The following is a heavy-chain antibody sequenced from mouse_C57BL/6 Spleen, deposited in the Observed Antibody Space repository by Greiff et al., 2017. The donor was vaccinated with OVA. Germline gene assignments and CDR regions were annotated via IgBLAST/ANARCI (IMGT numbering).Heavy chain of an antibody. V-gene: IGHV1-55*01. CDR2: IYPGSGST. D-gene: IGHD3-2*02. CDR3: ARALRLLNYFDY. Sequence: VQLQQPGAELLKPGASVKMSCKASGYTFTSYWITWVKQRPGQGLEWIGDIYPGSGSTNYNEKFKSKATLTVDTSSSTAYMQLSSLTSEDSAVYYCARALRLLNYFDYWGQGTTLTVSS. J-gene: IGHJ2*01. CDR1: GYTFTSYW.